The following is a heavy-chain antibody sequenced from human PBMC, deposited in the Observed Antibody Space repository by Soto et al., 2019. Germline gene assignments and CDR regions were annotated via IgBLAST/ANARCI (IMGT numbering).Heavy chain of an antibody. D-gene: IGHD2-2*01. CDR2: IKQDGSEK. CDR3: ARDLHPYPLRYFDY. V-gene: IGHV3-7*03. J-gene: IGHJ4*02. Sequence: GALRLSCAASGFTFSSYWMSWVRQAPGKGLEWVANIKQDGSEKYYVDSVKGRFTISRDNAKNSLYLQMNSLRAEDTAVYYCARDLHPYPLRYFDYWGQGTLVTVSS. CDR1: GFTFSSYW.